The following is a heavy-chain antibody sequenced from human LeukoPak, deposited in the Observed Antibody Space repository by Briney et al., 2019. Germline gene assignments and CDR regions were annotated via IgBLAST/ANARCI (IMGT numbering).Heavy chain of an antibody. J-gene: IGHJ4*02. CDR3: ATVGGSGAAYFY. D-gene: IGHD2/OR15-2a*01. CDR2: INSDGRTT. CDR1: GFAFSTYW. V-gene: IGHV3-74*01. Sequence: GGSLRLSCTASGFAFSTYWMHWVRQAPGKGLVWVSRINSDGRTTTYADSVKARSTISRDNAKNTVYLQMNSLRAEDTAAYYCATVGGSGAAYFYWGQGTLVTVFS.